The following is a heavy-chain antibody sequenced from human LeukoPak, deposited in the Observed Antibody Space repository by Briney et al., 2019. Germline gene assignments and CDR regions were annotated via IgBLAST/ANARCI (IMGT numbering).Heavy chain of an antibody. CDR3: AGQMDPRPIDY. J-gene: IGHJ4*02. V-gene: IGHV1-2*02. D-gene: IGHD5-24*01. Sequence: ASVTVSFTASGYTFTSCAMNWVRQAPGQGLEWMGWINPSSGGTNYAQKFQGRVTVTRDTSISTAYMELSELRSDDTAVYYCAGQMDPRPIDYWGQGTLITVSS. CDR1: GYTFTSCA. CDR2: INPSSGGT.